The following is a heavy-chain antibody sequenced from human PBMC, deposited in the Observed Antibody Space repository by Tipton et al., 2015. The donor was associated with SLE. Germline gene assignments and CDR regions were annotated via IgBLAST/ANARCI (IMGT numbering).Heavy chain of an antibody. CDR1: GGSISSSSYY. J-gene: IGHJ4*02. CDR3: ARGRGIAAAGQGPDY. Sequence: TLSLTCTVSGGSISSSSYYWGWIRQPPGKGLEWIGSIYYSGSTNYNPSLKSRVTISVDTSKNQFSLKLSSVTAADTAVYYCARGRGIAAAGQGPDYWGQGTLVTVSS. D-gene: IGHD6-13*01. CDR2: IYYSGST. V-gene: IGHV4-39*07.